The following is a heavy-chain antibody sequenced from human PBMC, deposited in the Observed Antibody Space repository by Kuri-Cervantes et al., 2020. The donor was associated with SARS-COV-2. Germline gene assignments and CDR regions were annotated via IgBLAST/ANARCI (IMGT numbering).Heavy chain of an antibody. V-gene: IGHV3-23*01. CDR1: GFTFSSYA. CDR2: ISGSGGST. Sequence: GGSLRLSCAASGFTFSSYAMSWVRQAPGKGLEWVSAISGSGGSTYYADSVRGRFTISRDNSKNTLYLQMNSLRAEDTAVYYCSRPPYYYYYMDVWGKGTTVTVSS. CDR3: SRPPYYYYYMDV. J-gene: IGHJ6*03.